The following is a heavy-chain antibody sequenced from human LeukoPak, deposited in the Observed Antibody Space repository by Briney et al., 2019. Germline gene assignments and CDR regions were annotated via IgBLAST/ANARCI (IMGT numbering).Heavy chain of an antibody. CDR2: IYSGGST. J-gene: IGHJ4*02. CDR3: ARVHGVEVPAATGLRFLEWSFDY. Sequence: GGSVRLSCAASGFTVSSNYMSWVRQAPGKGLEWVSVIYSGGSTYYADSVKGRFTISRDNAKNSLYLQMNSLRAEDTAVYYCARVHGVEVPAATGLRFLEWSFDYWGQGTLVTVSS. D-gene: IGHD3-3*01. CDR1: GFTVSSNY. V-gene: IGHV3-53*01.